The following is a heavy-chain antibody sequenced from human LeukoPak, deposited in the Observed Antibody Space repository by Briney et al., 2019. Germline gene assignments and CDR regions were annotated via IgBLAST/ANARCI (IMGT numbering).Heavy chain of an antibody. Sequence: PGGSLRLSCAASGFIFSSYTMNWVRQAPGKGLVWVSRINSDGSSTSYADSVKGRFTISRDNAKNTLYLQMNSLRAEDTAVYYCASYSSSWYALDYWGQGTLVTVSS. D-gene: IGHD6-13*01. J-gene: IGHJ4*02. CDR2: INSDGSST. V-gene: IGHV3-74*01. CDR3: ASYSSSWYALDY. CDR1: GFIFSSYT.